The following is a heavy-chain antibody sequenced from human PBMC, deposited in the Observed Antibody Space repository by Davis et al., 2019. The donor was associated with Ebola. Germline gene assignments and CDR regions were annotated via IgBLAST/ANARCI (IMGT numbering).Heavy chain of an antibody. V-gene: IGHV4-30-2*01. CDR3: ARRRITMIVATDP. J-gene: IGHJ5*02. D-gene: IGHD3-22*01. Sequence: SETLSLTCAVSGGSISSGGYSWSWIRQPPGKGLEWIGYIYHSGSTYYNPSLKSRVTISVDTSKNQFSLKLSSVTAADTAVYYCARRRITMIVATDPWGQGTLVTVSS. CDR1: GGSISSGGYS. CDR2: IYHSGST.